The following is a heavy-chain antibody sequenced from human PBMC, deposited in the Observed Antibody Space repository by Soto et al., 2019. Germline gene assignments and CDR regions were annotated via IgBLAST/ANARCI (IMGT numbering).Heavy chain of an antibody. CDR2: INPSGGST. Sequence: ASVKVSCKASGYTFTSYYMHWVLQAPGQGLEWMGIINPSGGSTSYAQKVQGRVTMTRDTSTSTVYMELSSLRSEDTAVYYCARSNRTTHLDYWGQGTLVTVSS. D-gene: IGHD1-7*01. CDR1: GYTFTSYY. J-gene: IGHJ4*02. V-gene: IGHV1-46*03. CDR3: ARSNRTTHLDY.